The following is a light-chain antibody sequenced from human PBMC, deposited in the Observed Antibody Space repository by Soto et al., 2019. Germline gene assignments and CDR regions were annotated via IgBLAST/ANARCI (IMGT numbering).Light chain of an antibody. Sequence: EIVMTQSPATLSVSPGERATLSCRASQSVSSNLAWYQQKPGQAPRLLIYDTSTRATGIPARFSVSGSGTEFTLTISSLQSEDFAVYFCQQYYDWPTFGQGTKVDI. CDR2: DTS. J-gene: IGKJ1*01. CDR3: QQYYDWPT. V-gene: IGKV3-15*01. CDR1: QSVSSN.